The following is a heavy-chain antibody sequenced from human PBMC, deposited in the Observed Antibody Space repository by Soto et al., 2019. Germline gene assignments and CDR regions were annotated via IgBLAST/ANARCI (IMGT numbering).Heavy chain of an antibody. D-gene: IGHD2-15*01. CDR2: INWNGDMT. J-gene: IGHJ5*01. CDR3: ARVDGGYRMYDWFDS. Sequence: EVQLVESGGDVVRPGGSLRLSCAASGFSFDEYGMGWVRQAPGKQLQWVSGINWNGDMTGYADSVKGRFIISRDNAANSLFLQMNSLRGEDTALYYCARVDGGYRMYDWFDSWGQGTLVTVSS. CDR1: GFSFDEYG. V-gene: IGHV3-20*04.